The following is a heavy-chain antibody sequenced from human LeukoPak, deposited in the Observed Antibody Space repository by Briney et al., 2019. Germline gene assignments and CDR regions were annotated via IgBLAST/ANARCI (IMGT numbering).Heavy chain of an antibody. CDR1: GGSISSYY. CDR3: ARGRFFDILTGYQGLDY. D-gene: IGHD3-9*01. Sequence: SETLSLTCTVSGGSISSYYWGWIRQPPGKGLEWIGSVYHSGSTYYNPSLKSRVTISVDTSKNQFSLKLSSVTAADTAVYYCARGRFFDILTGYQGLDYWGQGTLVTVSS. CDR2: VYHSGST. J-gene: IGHJ4*02. V-gene: IGHV4-39*07.